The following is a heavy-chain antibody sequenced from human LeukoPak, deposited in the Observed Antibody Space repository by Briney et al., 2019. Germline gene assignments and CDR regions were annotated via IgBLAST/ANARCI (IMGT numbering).Heavy chain of an antibody. CDR1: GFTFSSYG. V-gene: IGHV3-30*02. CDR3: AKRVSVVVTALDY. J-gene: IGHJ4*02. CDR2: IRYDGSNK. D-gene: IGHD2-21*02. Sequence: GGSLRLSCAASGFTFSSYGMHWVRQAPGKGLEWVAFIRYDGSNKYYADSVKGRFTISRDNSKNTLYLQMNSLRAEDTAVYYCAKRVSVVVTALDYWGQGTLVTVSS.